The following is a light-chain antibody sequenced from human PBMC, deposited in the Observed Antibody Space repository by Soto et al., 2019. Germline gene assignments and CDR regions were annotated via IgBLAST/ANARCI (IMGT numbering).Light chain of an antibody. CDR2: GAS. J-gene: IGKJ1*01. Sequence: EIVLTQSPCTLSLSPGERATLSCRASRSVTSSYLAWYQQKPGQAPRLLIYGASSRATGIPDRFSGRGSGTDFTLTISRLEPEDFAVYYCQQHGSSPRTFGQGTKVDIK. CDR1: RSVTSSY. CDR3: QQHGSSPRT. V-gene: IGKV3-20*01.